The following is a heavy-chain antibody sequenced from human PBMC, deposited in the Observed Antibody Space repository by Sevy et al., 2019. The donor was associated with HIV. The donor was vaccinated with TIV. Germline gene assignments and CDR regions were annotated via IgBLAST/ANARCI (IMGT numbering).Heavy chain of an antibody. CDR2: VSGGGSDI. CDR1: GYSFTTYW. D-gene: IGHD3-16*01. V-gene: IGHV5-51*01. Sequence: GESLKISCKGSGYSFTTYWIGWVRQMPGKGREWMGLVSGGGSDIRYSPPFQGHVTISADRSISVAYLQWSSLKASDTAMYYCARQGSYRCDYWGQGTLVTVSS. CDR3: ARQGSYRCDY. J-gene: IGHJ4*02.